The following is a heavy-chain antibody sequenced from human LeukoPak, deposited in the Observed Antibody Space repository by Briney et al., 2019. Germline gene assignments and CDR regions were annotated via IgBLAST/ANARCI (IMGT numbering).Heavy chain of an antibody. D-gene: IGHD3-9*01. CDR1: GFTFSNHF. CDR2: IGPNGAST. CDR3: VKDLTGTWSFDY. Sequence: EGSLRLSCSTSGFTFSNHFMHWVRQAPGKGLEYVSSIGPNGASTLYADSVKGRFTISRDNSKNALYLQLTSLRLEDTALYYCVKDLTGTWSFDYWGQGTLVTVPS. V-gene: IGHV3-64D*06. J-gene: IGHJ4*02.